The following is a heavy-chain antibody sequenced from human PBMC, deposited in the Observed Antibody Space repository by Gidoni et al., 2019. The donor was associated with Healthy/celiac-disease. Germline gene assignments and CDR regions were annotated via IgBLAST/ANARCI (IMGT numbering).Heavy chain of an antibody. CDR1: GGSISSSSYY. J-gene: IGHJ4*02. D-gene: IGHD3-3*01. V-gene: IGHV4-39*01. CDR2: IYYSGST. CDR3: ARQEGGITIFGVVIPYFDY. Sequence: QLQLQESGPGLVKPSETLSLTCTVSGGSISSSSYYWGWIRQPPGKGLEWIGSIYYSGSTYYNPSLKSRVTISVDTSKNQFSLKLSSVTAADTAVYYCARQEGGITIFGVVIPYFDYWGQGTLVTVSS.